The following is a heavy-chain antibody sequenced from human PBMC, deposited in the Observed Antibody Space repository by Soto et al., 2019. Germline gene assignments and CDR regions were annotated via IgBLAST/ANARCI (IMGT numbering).Heavy chain of an antibody. J-gene: IGHJ6*02. V-gene: IGHV1-69*12. CDR1: GGSLSNYG. CDR3: ARGDATKIVVTTYYGMDV. CDR2: IIPVFGTA. Sequence: QVQLVQSGAEVKKPGSSVKVSCKASGGSLSNYGISWVRQAPGQGLEWRGGIIPVFGTANYAQKFQGRVTITADESTSIVYMDVTSLRSEDTAVYYCARGDATKIVVTTYYGMDVWGQGTTVTVSS. D-gene: IGHD4-17*01.